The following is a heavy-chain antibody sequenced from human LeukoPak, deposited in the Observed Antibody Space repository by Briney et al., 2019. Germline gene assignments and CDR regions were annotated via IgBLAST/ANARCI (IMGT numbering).Heavy chain of an antibody. CDR1: GFTFSDFP. CDR3: ARDKSYFGSGNYHYFDS. J-gene: IGHJ4*02. CDR2: ISSSGSTI. D-gene: IGHD3-10*01. Sequence: GGSLRLSCAASGFTFSDFPMIWVRQAPGKGLEWVSYISSSGSTIYYADSVKGRFTISRDNSKNTVYLQMNSLRPEDTALYYCARDKSYFGSGNYHYFDSWGQGALVIVSS. V-gene: IGHV3-48*01.